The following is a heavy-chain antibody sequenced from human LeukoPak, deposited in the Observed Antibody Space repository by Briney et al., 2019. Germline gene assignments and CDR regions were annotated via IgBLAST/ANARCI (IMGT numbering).Heavy chain of an antibody. CDR2: ISFDGSIK. Sequence: GRSLRLSCAASGFTFSRYAMHWVRQAPGKGLEWVAVISFDGSIKYYPDSVKGRFTISRDNSKNTLYLQMNSLRAEESAVYYCARAGGSGCDEGDYWGQGTLVTVSS. D-gene: IGHD6-19*01. V-gene: IGHV3-30*04. CDR1: GFTFSRYA. CDR3: ARAGGSGCDEGDY. J-gene: IGHJ4*02.